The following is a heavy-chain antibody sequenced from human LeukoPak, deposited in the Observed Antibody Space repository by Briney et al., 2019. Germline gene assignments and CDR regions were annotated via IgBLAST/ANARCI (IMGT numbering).Heavy chain of an antibody. CDR2: INPKSGAA. D-gene: IGHD6-13*01. CDR1: GYIFSDYY. V-gene: IGHV1-2*02. Sequence: ASVKVSCKASGYIFSDYYMHWVRQAPRQGLEWLGWINPKSGAADYAQQFRGRVTMTRDTSINTDYMEMKRVTSDDTAVYYCARGAEAETSPLDFWGQGTLVIVS. J-gene: IGHJ4*02. CDR3: ARGAEAETSPLDF.